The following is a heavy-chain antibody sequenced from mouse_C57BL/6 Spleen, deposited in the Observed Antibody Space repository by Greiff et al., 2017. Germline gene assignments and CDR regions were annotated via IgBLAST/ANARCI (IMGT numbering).Heavy chain of an antibody. J-gene: IGHJ3*01. CDR1: GFSLTSYG. D-gene: IGHD2-13*01. CDR3: ARNFEDYFAD. V-gene: IGHV2-2*01. Sequence: QVQLKESGPGLVQPSQSLSITCTVSGFSLTSYGVHWVRQSPGKGLEWLGVIWSGGSTDYNAAFISRLSISKDNSKSQVFFKMNSLQADDTAIYYCARNFEDYFADWGQGTLVTVAA. CDR2: IWSGGST.